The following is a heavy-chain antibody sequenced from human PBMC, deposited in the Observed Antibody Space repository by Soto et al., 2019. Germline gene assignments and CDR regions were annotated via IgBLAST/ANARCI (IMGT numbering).Heavy chain of an antibody. Sequence: SETLSLTCTVSGGSVSSGSYYWSWIRQPPGKGLEWIGYIYYSGSTNYNPSLKSRVTISVDTSKNQFSLKLSSVTAADTAVYYCARDGGVPAALYNWFDPWGQGTLVTVSS. J-gene: IGHJ5*02. CDR3: ARDGGVPAALYNWFDP. D-gene: IGHD2-2*01. V-gene: IGHV4-61*01. CDR2: IYYSGST. CDR1: GGSVSSGSYY.